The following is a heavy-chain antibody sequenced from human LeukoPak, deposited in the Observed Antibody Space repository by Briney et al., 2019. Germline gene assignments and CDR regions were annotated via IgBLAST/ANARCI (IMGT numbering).Heavy chain of an antibody. Sequence: PSETLSLTCTVSGGSISSGGYYWSWIRQHPGKGLEWIGYIYYSGSTYYNPSLKSRVTISVDTSKNQFSLKLSSVTAADTAVYYCARGSTAAAGTGVWFDPWGQGTLVTVSS. D-gene: IGHD6-13*01. CDR3: ARGSTAAAGTGVWFDP. CDR1: GGSISSGGYY. CDR2: IYYSGST. V-gene: IGHV4-31*03. J-gene: IGHJ5*02.